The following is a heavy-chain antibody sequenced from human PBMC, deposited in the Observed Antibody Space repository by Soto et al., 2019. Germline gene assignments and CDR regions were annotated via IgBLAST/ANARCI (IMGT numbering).Heavy chain of an antibody. V-gene: IGHV4-38-2*01. CDR1: VWCIINFHY. CDR3: SVDYTNSYSFGS. J-gene: IGHJ6*04. D-gene: IGHD4-4*01. CDR2: IHHSVNT. Sequence: PSETRSLTCSFSVWCIINFHYWFWLRQPPGKGLEWIAIIHHSVNTHHNPSVKGRVTISLDMSKNPFSMELTSVTAADTALYYSSVDYTNSYSFGSWGKGIKVNVSS.